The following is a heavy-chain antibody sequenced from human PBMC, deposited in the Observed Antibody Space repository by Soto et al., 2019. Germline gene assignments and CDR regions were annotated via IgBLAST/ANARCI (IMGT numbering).Heavy chain of an antibody. Sequence: QVQLVESGGGVVQPGRSLRLSCAASGFTFSSYGMHWVRQAPGKGLEWVAVIWYDGSNKYYADSVKGRFTISRDNSKNTLYRQMNSLRAEDTAVYYCARDSVDTAMVTDYWGQGTLVTVSS. CDR3: ARDSVDTAMVTDY. V-gene: IGHV3-33*01. CDR1: GFTFSSYG. CDR2: IWYDGSNK. D-gene: IGHD5-18*01. J-gene: IGHJ4*02.